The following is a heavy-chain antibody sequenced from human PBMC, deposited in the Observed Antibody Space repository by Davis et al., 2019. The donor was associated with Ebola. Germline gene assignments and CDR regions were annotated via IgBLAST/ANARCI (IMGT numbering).Heavy chain of an antibody. CDR3: ARDRPEYSSGWYMGSYFDY. D-gene: IGHD6-19*01. J-gene: IGHJ4*02. CDR2: IYYSGST. Sequence: PSETLSLTCTVSGGSISSSSYYWGWIRQPPGKGLEWIGSIYYSGSTYYNPSLKSRVTISVDTSKNQFPLKLSSVTAADTAVYYCARDRPEYSSGWYMGSYFDYWGQGTLVTVSS. V-gene: IGHV4-39*06. CDR1: GGSISSSSYY.